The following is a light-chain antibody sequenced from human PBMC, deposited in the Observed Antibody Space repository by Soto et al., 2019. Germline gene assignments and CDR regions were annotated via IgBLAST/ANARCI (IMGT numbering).Light chain of an antibody. V-gene: IGLV1-40*01. J-gene: IGLJ2*01. CDR1: SSNIGAGYD. CDR2: SNT. Sequence: QSVLTQPPSVSGTLGQRVTISCTGSSSNIGAGYDVQWYQQLPGTAPKLLIHSNTNRPSGVPDRFSASKSGTSASLATTGLQTEDEADYHCKSYDRSLSGVIFGGGTKLTVL. CDR3: KSYDRSLSGVI.